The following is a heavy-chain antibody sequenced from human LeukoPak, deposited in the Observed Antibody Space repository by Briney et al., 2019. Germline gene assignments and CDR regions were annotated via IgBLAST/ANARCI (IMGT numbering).Heavy chain of an antibody. CDR3: ARVVGPSRGSSWYYFDY. J-gene: IGHJ4*02. CDR2: IYYSGST. V-gene: IGHV4-59*01. D-gene: IGHD6-13*01. Sequence: SETLSLTCTVSGGSISSYYWSRIRQPPGKGLEWIGYIYYSGSTNYNPSLKSRVTISVDTSKNQFSLKLSSVTAADTAVYYCARVVGPSRGSSWYYFDYWGQGTLVTVSS. CDR1: GGSISSYY.